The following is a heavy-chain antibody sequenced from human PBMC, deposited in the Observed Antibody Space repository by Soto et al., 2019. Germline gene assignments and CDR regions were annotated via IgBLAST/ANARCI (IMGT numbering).Heavy chain of an antibody. CDR2: IIPIFGTA. CDR3: ARVRITFGGVITYNWFDP. CDR1: GGTFSSYA. V-gene: IGHV1-69*01. Sequence: QVQLVQSGAEVKKPGSSVKVSCKASGGTFSSYAISWVRQAPGQGLEWMGGIIPIFGTASYAQKFQGRVTITADESTSTAYMELSSLRSEDTAVYYCARVRITFGGVITYNWFDPWGQGTLVTVSS. J-gene: IGHJ5*02. D-gene: IGHD3-16*02.